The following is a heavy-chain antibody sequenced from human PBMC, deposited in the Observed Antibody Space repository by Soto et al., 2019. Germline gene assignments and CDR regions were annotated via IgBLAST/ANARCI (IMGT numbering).Heavy chain of an antibody. CDR2: IHNSGST. Sequence: SETLSLTCTVSGASINTYYWAWIRQPPGKGLEWIGYIHNSGSTNYNPSLKGRVSISVDTSKNQFSLKLGSVTAADTAVYYCATFPLGYCSSTSCTFDYWGQGTLVTVSS. CDR1: GASINTYY. V-gene: IGHV4-59*01. CDR3: ATFPLGYCSSTSCTFDY. D-gene: IGHD2-2*01. J-gene: IGHJ4*02.